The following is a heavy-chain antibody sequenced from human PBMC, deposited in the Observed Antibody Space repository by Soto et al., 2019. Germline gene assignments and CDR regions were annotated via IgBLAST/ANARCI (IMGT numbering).Heavy chain of an antibody. D-gene: IGHD6-19*01. J-gene: IGHJ4*02. Sequence: SETLSLTCTVSGGSISSSSYYWGWIRQPPGKGLEWIGSIYYSGSTYYNPSLKSRVTISVDTSKNQFSLKLSSVTAADTAVYYCARHQAVAGTFDYWGQGTLVTAPQ. CDR2: IYYSGST. CDR3: ARHQAVAGTFDY. CDR1: GGSISSSSYY. V-gene: IGHV4-39*01.